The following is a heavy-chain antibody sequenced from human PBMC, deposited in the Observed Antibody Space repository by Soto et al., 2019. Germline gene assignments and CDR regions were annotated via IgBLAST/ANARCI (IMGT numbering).Heavy chain of an antibody. CDR2: IKQDGSEK. CDR1: GFTFSSYW. V-gene: IGHV3-7*01. CDR3: ARARTPTVVVPAATFDY. D-gene: IGHD2-2*01. J-gene: IGHJ4*02. Sequence: GGSLRLSCAASGFTFSSYWMSWVRQAPGKGLEWVANIKQDGSEKYYVDSVKGRFTISRDNAKNSLYLQMNSLRAEYTAVYYCARARTPTVVVPAATFDYWGQGTLVTVSS.